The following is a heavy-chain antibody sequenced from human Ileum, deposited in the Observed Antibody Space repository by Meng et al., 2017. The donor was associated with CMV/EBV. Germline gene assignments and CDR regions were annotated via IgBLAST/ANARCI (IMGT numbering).Heavy chain of an antibody. Sequence: SETLSLTCSVSSGSMTSSRYYWGWIRQSPGKGLEWVGTISGSGITYYNPSLMSRVSISIDTSRDHFSLNVHSVTAADTAFYYCARVYCYNAACYRPGLAAKNWFDSWGQGTLVTVSS. CDR2: ISGSGIT. V-gene: IGHV4-39*07. D-gene: IGHD3-16*02. CDR1: SGSMTSSRYY. J-gene: IGHJ5*01. CDR3: ARVYCYNAACYRPGLAAKNWFDS.